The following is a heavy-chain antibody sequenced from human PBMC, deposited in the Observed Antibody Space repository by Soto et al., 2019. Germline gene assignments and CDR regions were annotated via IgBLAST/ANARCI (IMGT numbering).Heavy chain of an antibody. Sequence: QVQLVQSGAEVKKPGSSVKVSCKASGATFSSYAITWVRQAPGQGLAWMGGIIPIFGTVNYAQKFQGRVTITADEYTSTAYMELSSLRSEDTAVYYCARKPYYDFWSGYYGMDVWGQGTTVTVSS. D-gene: IGHD3-3*01. V-gene: IGHV1-69*01. CDR3: ARKPYYDFWSGYYGMDV. CDR1: GATFSSYA. J-gene: IGHJ6*02. CDR2: IIPIFGTV.